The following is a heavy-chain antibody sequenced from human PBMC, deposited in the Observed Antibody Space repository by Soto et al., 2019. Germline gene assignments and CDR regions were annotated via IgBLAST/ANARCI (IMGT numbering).Heavy chain of an antibody. CDR1: GGSISNYY. V-gene: IGHV4-59*08. CDR3: ARRAKSAYYEYHYYYMDV. D-gene: IGHD3-3*01. J-gene: IGHJ6*03. CDR2: IYYSGST. Sequence: SETLSLTCTVSGGSISNYYWSWIRQPPGKGLEWIGYIYYSGSTNYNPSLKSRVTISVDTSKNQFSLKLTSVTAADTAVYYCARRAKSAYYEYHYYYMDVWGKGTTVTVSS.